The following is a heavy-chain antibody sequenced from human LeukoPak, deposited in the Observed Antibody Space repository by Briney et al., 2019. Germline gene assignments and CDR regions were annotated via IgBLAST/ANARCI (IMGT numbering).Heavy chain of an antibody. CDR2: INHSRST. D-gene: IGHD2-15*01. CDR3: ARGASDIPFDY. Sequence: SETLSLTCAVYGGSFSGYYWSWIRQPPGKGLEWIGEINHSRSTNYNPSLKSRVTISVDTSKNQFSLKLSSVTAADTAVYYCARGASDIPFDYWGQGTLVTVSS. J-gene: IGHJ4*02. CDR1: GGSFSGYY. V-gene: IGHV4-34*01.